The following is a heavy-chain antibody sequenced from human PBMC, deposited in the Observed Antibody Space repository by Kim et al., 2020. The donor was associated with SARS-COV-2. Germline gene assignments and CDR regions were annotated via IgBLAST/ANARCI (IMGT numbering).Heavy chain of an antibody. Sequence: SPSLRSRVTMSIDTSKNQISLKLSSVTAADTAIYYCARVPYDFWSGYFDSWGQGTLVSVSS. J-gene: IGHJ4*02. V-gene: IGHV4-4*07. CDR3: ARVPYDFWSGYFDS. D-gene: IGHD3-3*01.